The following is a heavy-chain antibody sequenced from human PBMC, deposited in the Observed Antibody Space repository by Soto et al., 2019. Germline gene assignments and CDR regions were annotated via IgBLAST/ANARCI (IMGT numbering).Heavy chain of an antibody. J-gene: IGHJ5*02. CDR1: GFTFSSYA. CDR2: ISGSGGST. CDR3: ATYCSSNSCYFGVP. Sequence: GGSLRLSCAASGFTFSSYAMSWVRQAPGKGLEWVSAISGSGGSTYYADSVKGRFTISRDNSKNTLYLQMNSLRAEDTAVYYCATYCSSNSCYFGVPWGQGTLVTVS. D-gene: IGHD2-2*01. V-gene: IGHV3-23*01.